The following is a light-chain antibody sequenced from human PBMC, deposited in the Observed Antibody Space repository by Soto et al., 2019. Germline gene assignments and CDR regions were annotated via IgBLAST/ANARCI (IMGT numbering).Light chain of an antibody. CDR3: HQYGNSPYT. J-gene: IGKJ2*01. CDR2: DAS. Sequence: EIVLTQSPATLSLSPGERATLSCGASQSVSSSYLAWYQQKPGLAPRLLIYDASSRATGIPDRFSGSGSGTDITLTISRLAPEDFAVYYCHQYGNSPYTFGQGTKLEIK. CDR1: QSVSSSY. V-gene: IGKV3D-20*01.